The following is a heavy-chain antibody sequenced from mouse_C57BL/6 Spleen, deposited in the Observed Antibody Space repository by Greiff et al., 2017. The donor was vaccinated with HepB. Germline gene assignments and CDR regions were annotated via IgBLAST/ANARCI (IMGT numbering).Heavy chain of an antibody. Sequence: VKLVESGPGLVQPSQSLSITCTVSGFSLTSYGVHWVRQSPGKGLEWLGVMWSGGSTDYNAAFISRLSISKDNSKSQVFFKMNSLQADDTAIYYCARGYGNFYAMDYWGQGTSVTVSS. CDR1: GFSLTSYG. CDR3: ARGYGNFYAMDY. D-gene: IGHD2-1*01. CDR2: MWSGGST. J-gene: IGHJ4*01. V-gene: IGHV2-2*01.